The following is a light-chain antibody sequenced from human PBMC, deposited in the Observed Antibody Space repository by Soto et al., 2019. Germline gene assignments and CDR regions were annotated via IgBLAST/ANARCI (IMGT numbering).Light chain of an antibody. CDR2: EAS. CDR3: QQYNSYSQT. Sequence: DIQMTQSPSSLSASVGDRVTITCRASQSIDNWLAWYQLKPGKAPKLLIHEASNLQSGVPSTFSGSGSGTEFTLTISSLQPDDFATYYCQQYNSYSQTFGQGTKVDIK. CDR1: QSIDNW. V-gene: IGKV1-5*03. J-gene: IGKJ1*01.